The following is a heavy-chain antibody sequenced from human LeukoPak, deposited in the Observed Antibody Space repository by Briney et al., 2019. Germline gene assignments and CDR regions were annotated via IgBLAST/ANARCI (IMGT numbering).Heavy chain of an antibody. CDR1: GFTFSSYA. V-gene: IGHV3-30-3*01. CDR3: AREGRPIIRPRANQREGYYYMDV. CDR2: ISYDGSNK. D-gene: IGHD1-14*01. Sequence: GGSLRLSCAASGFTFSSYAMHWVRQAPGKGLEWVAVISYDGSNKYYADSVKGRFTISRDNSKNTLYLQMNSLRAEDTAVYYCAREGRPIIRPRANQREGYYYMDVWGKGTTVTVSS. J-gene: IGHJ6*03.